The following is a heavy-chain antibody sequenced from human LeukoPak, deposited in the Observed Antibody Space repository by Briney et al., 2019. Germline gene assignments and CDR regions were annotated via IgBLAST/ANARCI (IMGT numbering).Heavy chain of an antibody. J-gene: IGHJ5*02. D-gene: IGHD3-16*01. CDR1: GGTFSSYT. CDR3: SGDLNWHHDS. CDR2: IIPIFDTA. Sequence: GSSVKVSCKASGGTFSSYTINWVRQAPRQGLEWMGRIIPIFDTANYAQNFQGRVTITADKSTTTVYTELTSLRSEDTAVYYCSGDLNWHHDSWGQGTLVTVSS. V-gene: IGHV1-69*08.